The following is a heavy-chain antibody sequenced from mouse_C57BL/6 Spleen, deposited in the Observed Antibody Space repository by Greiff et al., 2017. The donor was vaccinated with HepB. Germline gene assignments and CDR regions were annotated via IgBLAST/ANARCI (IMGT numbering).Heavy chain of an antibody. CDR2: IYPRSGNT. CDR3: ARSLVYYGSSYLWFAY. Sequence: QVQLKESGAELARPGASVKLSCKASGYTFTSYGISWVKQRTGQGLEWIGEIYPRSGNTYYNEKFKGKATLTADKSSSTAYMELRSLTSEDSAVYFWARSLVYYGSSYLWFAYWGQGTLVTVSA. D-gene: IGHD1-1*01. J-gene: IGHJ3*01. V-gene: IGHV1-81*01. CDR1: GYTFTSYG.